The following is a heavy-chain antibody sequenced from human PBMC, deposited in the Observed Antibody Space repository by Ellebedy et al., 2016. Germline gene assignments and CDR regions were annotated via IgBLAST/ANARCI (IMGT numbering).Heavy chain of an antibody. D-gene: IGHD2-21*02. CDR2: FYHTGST. CDR1: GGSISSTSYY. V-gene: IGHV4-39*07. J-gene: IGHJ2*01. CDR3: ARGTEGAVVVTAKGANWYFDL. Sequence: SETLSLTXTVSGGSISSTSYYWGWIRQPPGKGLEWIGNFYHTGSTSYNPSLKSRVTISVDTSKNQFSLKLSSVTAADTAVYYCARGTEGAVVVTAKGANWYFDLWGRGTLVTVSS.